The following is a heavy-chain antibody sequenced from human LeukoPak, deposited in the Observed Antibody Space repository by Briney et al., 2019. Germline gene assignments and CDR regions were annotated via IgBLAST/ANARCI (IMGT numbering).Heavy chain of an antibody. CDR3: ARDVTYHGGDWFDP. V-gene: IGHV3-48*04. CDR1: EFSFSSYS. D-gene: IGHD4-23*01. Sequence: GGSLRLSCAGSEFSFSSYSMTWVRQAPGKGLEWVSYISSTASSIYYADSVKGRFTISRDNAKNSLYLRMNSLRAEDTAVYYCARDVTYHGGDWFDPWGQGTLVTVSS. CDR2: ISSTASSI. J-gene: IGHJ5*02.